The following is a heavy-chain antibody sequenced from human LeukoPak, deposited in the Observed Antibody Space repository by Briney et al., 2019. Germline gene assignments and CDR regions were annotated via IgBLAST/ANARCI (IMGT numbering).Heavy chain of an antibody. CDR2: ISGSGGST. CDR1: GFTFSSYA. CDR3: AKDDIVVVVAATNFDY. D-gene: IGHD2-15*01. V-gene: IGHV3-23*01. J-gene: IGHJ4*02. Sequence: PGESLRLSCAASGFTFSSYAMSWVRQAPGKGLEWVSAISGSGGSTYYADSVKGRFTISRDNSKNTLYLQMNSLRAEDTAVYYCAKDDIVVVVAATNFDYWGQGTLVTVSS.